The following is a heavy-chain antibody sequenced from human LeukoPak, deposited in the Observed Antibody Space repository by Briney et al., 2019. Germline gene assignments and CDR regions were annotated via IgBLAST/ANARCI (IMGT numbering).Heavy chain of an antibody. V-gene: IGHV3-7*01. CDR2: ISPDGSER. J-gene: IGHJ6*04. D-gene: IGHD2-8*02. Sequence: GGSLRLSCAASGFTFSSFWMSWVRQAPGKGLEWVANISPDGSERYYVDSVEGRFTISRDNTKNSLYLQMNSLRAEDTAVYYCARDDHELGYCTGSSCSAASDWGKGTTVTVSS. CDR3: ARDDHELGYCTGSSCSAASD. CDR1: GFTFSSFW.